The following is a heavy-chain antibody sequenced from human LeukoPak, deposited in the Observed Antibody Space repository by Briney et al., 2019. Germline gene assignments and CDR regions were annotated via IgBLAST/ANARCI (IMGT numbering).Heavy chain of an antibody. CDR2: ISWDGGST. CDR1: GFTFDDYA. V-gene: IGHV3-43D*03. D-gene: IGHD1-26*01. Sequence: PGGSLRLSCAASGFTFDDYAMHWVRQAPGEGLEWVSLISWDGGSTYYADSVKGRFTISRDNSKNSLYLQMNSLRAEDTALYYCAKEEYSGSSWHAFDIWGQGTMVTVSS. J-gene: IGHJ3*02. CDR3: AKEEYSGSSWHAFDI.